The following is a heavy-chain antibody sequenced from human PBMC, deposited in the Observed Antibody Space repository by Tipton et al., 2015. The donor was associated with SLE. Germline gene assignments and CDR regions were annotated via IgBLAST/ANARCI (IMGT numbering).Heavy chain of an antibody. CDR3: ARGHYYYGSGSYLNWFDP. J-gene: IGHJ5*02. CDR2: IFYSGTT. V-gene: IGHV4-30-4*01. D-gene: IGHD3-10*01. CDR1: GGSLSSADYY. Sequence: TLSLTCSVSGGSLSSADYYWSWIRQPPGKGLEWIGYIFYSGTTYYNPSLKSRVTISVDTSKNQFSLNLSSVTAADTAVYYCARGHYYYGSGSYLNWFDPWGQGTLVTVSS.